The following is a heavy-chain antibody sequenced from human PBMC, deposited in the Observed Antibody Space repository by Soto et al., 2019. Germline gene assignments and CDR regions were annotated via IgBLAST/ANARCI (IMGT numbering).Heavy chain of an antibody. Sequence: QVQLVESGGGVVQPGRSLRLSCAASGFTFSSYGMHWVRQAPGKGLEWVAVTWYDGSNKYYADSVKGRFTISRDNSKNTLYLQMNSLRAEDTAVYYCARNSLVRKTGTYGDYEQDYYYYMDVWGKGTTVTVSS. J-gene: IGHJ6*03. D-gene: IGHD4-17*01. CDR3: ARNSLVRKTGTYGDYEQDYYYYMDV. CDR2: TWYDGSNK. CDR1: GFTFSSYG. V-gene: IGHV3-33*01.